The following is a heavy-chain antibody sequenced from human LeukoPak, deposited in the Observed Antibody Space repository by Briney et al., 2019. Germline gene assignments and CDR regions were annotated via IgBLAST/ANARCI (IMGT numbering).Heavy chain of an antibody. D-gene: IGHD3-9*01. Sequence: SETLSLNCAVYGGSFRGYYWSWIRQPPGKGLEWIGEINHRGSTKYNPSLKSRVTISVDTSKNQFSLNLRSATAADTAVYYCARGDILTGYSYWGQGTLVTVSS. J-gene: IGHJ4*02. CDR3: ARGDILTGYSY. CDR1: GGSFRGYY. V-gene: IGHV4-34*01. CDR2: INHRGST.